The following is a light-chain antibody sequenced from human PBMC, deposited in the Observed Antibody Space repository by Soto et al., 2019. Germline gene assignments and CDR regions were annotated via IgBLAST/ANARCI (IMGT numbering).Light chain of an antibody. CDR2: DSS. Sequence: EIVLTQSPATLSLSPGERATLSCRASQSIIRYLAWYQQKPGQAPRLLIYDSSNGATGIPARFSGSGSGTDFTLTISSLEPEDFAVYYCQQRYNWPQTFGQGTKVEI. J-gene: IGKJ1*01. CDR3: QQRYNWPQT. V-gene: IGKV3-11*01. CDR1: QSIIRY.